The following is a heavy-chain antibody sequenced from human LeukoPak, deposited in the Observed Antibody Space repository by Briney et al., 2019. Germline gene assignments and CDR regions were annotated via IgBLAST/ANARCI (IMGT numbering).Heavy chain of an antibody. D-gene: IGHD2-15*01. CDR2: IYSGGST. J-gene: IGHJ4*02. Sequence: GGSLRLSCAASGFTFSSNYMSWVRQAPGKGREWVSVIYSGGSTYYADSVKGRFTISRDNSKNTLYLQMNSLRAEDTAVYYCARTGGSSEYYFDYWGQGTLVTVSS. CDR3: ARTGGSSEYYFDY. V-gene: IGHV3-53*01. CDR1: GFTFSSNY.